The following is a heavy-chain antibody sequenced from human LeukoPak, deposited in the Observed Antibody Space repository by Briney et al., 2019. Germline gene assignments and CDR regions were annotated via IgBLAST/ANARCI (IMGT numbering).Heavy chain of an antibody. J-gene: IGHJ4*02. D-gene: IGHD6-13*01. V-gene: IGHV4-59*01. CDR2: IYYTGST. Sequence: ASETLSLTCTVSGGSISSYYWSWIRQPPGKGLEWIGYIYYTGSTNYNPSLKSRVTISVDTSKNQFSLKLSSVTAADTAVYYCARVDSSNWYDSRGYFDYWGQGTLVTVSS. CDR3: ARVDSSNWYDSRGYFDY. CDR1: GGSISSYY.